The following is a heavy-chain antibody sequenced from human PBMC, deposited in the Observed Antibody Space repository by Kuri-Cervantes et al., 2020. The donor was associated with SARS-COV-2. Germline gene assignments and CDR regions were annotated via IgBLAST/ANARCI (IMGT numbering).Heavy chain of an antibody. V-gene: IGHV4-34*01. Sequence: SETLSLTCAVFGGSFSGYYWSWIRQSPGKGLEWIGNINHSGSTNYNASLSSRVTISVDMSKNQFSLRLSSVTAADTAMYYCARGREGVVPATILGLGYFLYFSMDVWGKGTSVTVSS. CDR1: GGSFSGYY. J-gene: IGHJ6*03. D-gene: IGHD2-2*01. CDR2: INHSGST. CDR3: ARGREGVVPATILGLGYFLYFSMDV.